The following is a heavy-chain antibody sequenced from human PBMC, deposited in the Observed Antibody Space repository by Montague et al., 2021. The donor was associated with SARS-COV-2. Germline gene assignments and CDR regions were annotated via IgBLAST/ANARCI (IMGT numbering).Heavy chain of an antibody. CDR1: GGSISSGGYH. CDR2: IYYSGST. V-gene: IGHV4-31*03. J-gene: IGHJ2*01. CDR3: ARSPEPMIILIITSLNWYFDL. Sequence: TLSLTCTVSGGSISSGGYHWSWIRQHPGKGLEWIGYIYYSGSTYYNPSLKSRVTISVDTSKNQFSLKMSSVTAADTAVYHCARSPEPMIILIITSLNWYFDLWGRGTLVTVSS. D-gene: IGHD3-22*01.